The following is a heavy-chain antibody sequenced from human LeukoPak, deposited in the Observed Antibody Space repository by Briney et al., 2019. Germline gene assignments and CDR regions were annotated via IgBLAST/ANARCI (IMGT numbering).Heavy chain of an antibody. CDR2: IGPSSGSP. CDR1: GFTFGDYA. J-gene: IGHJ5*01. Sequence: PGRSLRLSCTASGFTFGDYAMSWFRQAPGKGLEWVSSIGPSSGSPYYADSVRGRFIISRDNSKNTLYLQMNSLRVGDTAVYYCAKDRALGKPNPRWFESWGQGTLVTVSS. CDR3: AKDRALGKPNPRWFES. D-gene: IGHD1-14*01. V-gene: IGHV3-23*01.